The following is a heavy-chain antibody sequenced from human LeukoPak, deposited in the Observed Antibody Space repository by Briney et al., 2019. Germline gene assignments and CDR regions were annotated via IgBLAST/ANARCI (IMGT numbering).Heavy chain of an antibody. V-gene: IGHV3-30*03. J-gene: IGHJ6*02. D-gene: IGHD6-19*01. CDR2: ISYDGSNK. CDR3: ARCIAVAGTDYYYGMDV. CDR1: GFTFSSYG. Sequence: GGSLRLSCAASGFTFSSYGMHWVRQAPGKGLEWVAVISYDGSNKYYADPVKGRFTISRDNSKNTLYLQMNSLRAVDTAVYYCARCIAVAGTDYYYGMDVWGQGTTVTVSS.